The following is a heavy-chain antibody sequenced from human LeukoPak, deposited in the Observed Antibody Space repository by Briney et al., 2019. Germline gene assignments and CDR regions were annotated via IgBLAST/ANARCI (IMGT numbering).Heavy chain of an antibody. Sequence: ASVKVSCKVSGYTLTELSMHWVRQAPGKGLEWMGGFDPEDGETIYAQKFQGRVTMTEDTSTDTAYMELSSLRSEDTAVYYCARDSGREYYYDSSGYYYAWGQGTLVTVSS. CDR3: ARDSGREYYYDSSGYYYA. CDR2: FDPEDGET. CDR1: GYTLTELS. J-gene: IGHJ5*02. D-gene: IGHD3-22*01. V-gene: IGHV1-24*01.